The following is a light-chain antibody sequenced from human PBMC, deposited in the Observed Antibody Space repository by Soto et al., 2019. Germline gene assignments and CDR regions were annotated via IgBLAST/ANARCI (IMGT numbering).Light chain of an antibody. J-gene: IGLJ2*01. V-gene: IGLV1-40*01. Sequence: QSVLTQPPSVSGAPGQRVTISCTGSSSNIGAGYDVHWYQQLPGTAPKLLIYGNSNRPSGVPDRFSGSKSGTSASLAITGLQAEDEADYCSQSYDSSFVVFGGGTKLTVL. CDR1: SSNIGAGYD. CDR2: GNS. CDR3: QSYDSSFVV.